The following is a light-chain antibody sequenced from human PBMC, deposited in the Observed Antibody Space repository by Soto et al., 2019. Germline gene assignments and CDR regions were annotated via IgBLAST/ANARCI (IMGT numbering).Light chain of an antibody. J-gene: IGKJ4*01. CDR2: DAS. CDR1: QSVSSY. CDR3: QQRSN. V-gene: IGKV3-11*01. Sequence: EIVLTQSPATLSLSPGERATLSCRASQSVSSYLAWYQQKPGQAPRLLIYDASNRATGIPDRFSGSGSGTDFTLTISSLEPEDFAVYYCQQRSNFGGGTNVEIK.